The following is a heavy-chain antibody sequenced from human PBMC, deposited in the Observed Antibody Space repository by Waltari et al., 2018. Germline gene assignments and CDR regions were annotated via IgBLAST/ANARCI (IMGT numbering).Heavy chain of an antibody. V-gene: IGHV4-34*01. CDR1: GGSFSGYY. D-gene: IGHD3-10*01. J-gene: IGHJ4*02. CDR2: INHSGST. CDR3: ARGSYLYYYGSGDPRPFDY. Sequence: QVQLQESGPGLVKPSETLSLTCAVYGGSFSGYYWSWIRQPPGKGLEWIGEINHSGSTNYNPSLKSRVTISVDTSKNQFSLKLSSVTAADTAVYYCARGSYLYYYGSGDPRPFDYWGQGTLVTVSS.